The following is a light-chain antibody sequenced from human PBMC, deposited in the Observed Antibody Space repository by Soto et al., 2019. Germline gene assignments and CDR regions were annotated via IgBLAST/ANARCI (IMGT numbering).Light chain of an antibody. CDR1: QSVSTN. CDR2: AAS. Sequence: EIVVTQSPGILSVSPGDRATLSCRASQSVSTNLAWYQQKPGQAPTLLIYAASTRATGIPARFTGSGSGTDFTLTISSLQSEHFAVYYCQEYSNWPLFTFGPGTRVDIK. J-gene: IGKJ3*01. V-gene: IGKV3-15*01. CDR3: QEYSNWPLFT.